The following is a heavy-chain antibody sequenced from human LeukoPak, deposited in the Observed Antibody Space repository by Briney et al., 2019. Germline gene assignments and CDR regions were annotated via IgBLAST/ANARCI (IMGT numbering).Heavy chain of an antibody. V-gene: IGHV3-74*01. Sequence: GGSLRLSCAASGFIFSSYWMHWVRHAPGKGLAWVSRINTDGSSTSYADSVKGRFTISRDNAKNSLYLQMNSLRAEDTAVYYCARDSGYDGTNFDYWGQGTLVTVSS. CDR3: ARDSGYDGTNFDY. CDR1: GFIFSSYW. D-gene: IGHD5-12*01. CDR2: INTDGSST. J-gene: IGHJ4*02.